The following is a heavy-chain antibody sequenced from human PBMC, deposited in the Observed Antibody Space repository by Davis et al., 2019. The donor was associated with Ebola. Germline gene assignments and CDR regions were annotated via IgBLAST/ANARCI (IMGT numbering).Heavy chain of an antibody. CDR3: TSPMGIAVAGTYWYFDL. J-gene: IGHJ2*01. Sequence: GESLKISCAASGFTFSGSAMHWVRQASGKGLEWVGRISSKANSYATAYAASVKGRFTISRDDSKNTAYLQMNSLKTEDTAVYYCTSPMGIAVAGTYWYFDLWGRGTLVTVSS. CDR2: ISSKANSYAT. V-gene: IGHV3-73*01. D-gene: IGHD6-19*01. CDR1: GFTFSGSA.